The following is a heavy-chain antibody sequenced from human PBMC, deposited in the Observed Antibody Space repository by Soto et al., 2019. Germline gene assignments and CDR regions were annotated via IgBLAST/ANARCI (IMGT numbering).Heavy chain of an antibody. CDR2: IWYDESKK. D-gene: IGHD1-26*01. CDR3: ASERGSSYFDY. Sequence: QVPLVESGGGVVQPERSLRLSCAVSGFPLSDYGMHWVRQAPGKGLEWVAVIWYDESKKYYADSVKGRFTISRDTSKNTVYLQMNSLRVEDTAVYYCASERGSSYFDYWGQGTLVTVSS. J-gene: IGHJ4*02. CDR1: GFPLSDYG. V-gene: IGHV3-33*01.